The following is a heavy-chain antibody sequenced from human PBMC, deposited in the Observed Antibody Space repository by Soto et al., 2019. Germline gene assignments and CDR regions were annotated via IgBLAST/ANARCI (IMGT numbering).Heavy chain of an antibody. CDR3: ARQDYSTTWYLKY. V-gene: IGHV3-23*01. D-gene: IGHD6-13*01. J-gene: IGHJ4*02. Sequence: EVQLLESGGGVVQPGGSLRLSCAASGVTFSAYAMRWVRKAPGKGLEWVSLISGSGDATYYADSVKGRFTISRDNSKNTLYLQMNSLRAEDTDVYYGARQDYSTTWYLKYWGQGTLVTVST. CDR1: GVTFSAYA. CDR2: ISGSGDAT.